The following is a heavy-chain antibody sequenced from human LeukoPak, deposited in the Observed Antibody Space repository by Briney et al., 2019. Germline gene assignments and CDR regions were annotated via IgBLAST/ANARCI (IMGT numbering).Heavy chain of an antibody. CDR2: ISGGSTSI. CDR1: GFTFNTFS. Sequence: GGSLRLSCVASGFTFNTFSMNWVRQAPGKGLEWLSFISGGSTSIYYADSVKGRFTISRDNAKNSLYLQMNSLRDEDTAVYFCVRDVRSSWSYRGQGTLVTVSS. CDR3: VRDVRSSWSY. D-gene: IGHD6-13*01. V-gene: IGHV3-48*02. J-gene: IGHJ4*02.